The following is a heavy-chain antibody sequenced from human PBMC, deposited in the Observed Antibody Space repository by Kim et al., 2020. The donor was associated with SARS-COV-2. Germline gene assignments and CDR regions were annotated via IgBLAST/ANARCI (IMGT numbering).Heavy chain of an antibody. CDR3: ASLGDYSSSSSYYAMDV. Sequence: SETLSLTCTVSGGSISSSSYYWGWIRQPPGKGLEWIGSIYYSGNTYYNPSLNSRVTISVDTSKSQFSLKLTSVTAADRAVYYCASLGDYSSSSSYYAMDVWGQGTAVTVSS. CDR1: GGSISSSSYY. V-gene: IGHV4-39*01. CDR2: IYYSGNT. D-gene: IGHD6-6*01. J-gene: IGHJ6*02.